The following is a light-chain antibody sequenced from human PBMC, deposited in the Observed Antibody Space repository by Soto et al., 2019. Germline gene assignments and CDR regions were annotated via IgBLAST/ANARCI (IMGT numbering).Light chain of an antibody. Sequence: DIQMTQSLSTLSAYIGDGVTLSCGESRNISSDLNWYQLKPGNAPNLLIYRASTLQNGVPSGFSGRGSATDFTLTITTLQPEDVATDSCQQSYSTLPYTFGQGTKVDIK. V-gene: IGKV1-39*01. CDR1: RNISSD. J-gene: IGKJ2*01. CDR3: QQSYSTLPYT. CDR2: RAS.